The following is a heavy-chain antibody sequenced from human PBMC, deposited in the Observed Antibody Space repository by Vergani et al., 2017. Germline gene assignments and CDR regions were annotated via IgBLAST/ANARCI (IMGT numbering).Heavy chain of an antibody. D-gene: IGHD3-9*01. CDR2: IKSKTDGGTT. J-gene: IGHJ3*02. CDR1: GFTFSNAW. Sequence: EVQLVESGGGLVKPGGSLRLSCAASGFTFSNAWMSWVRQAPGKGLEWVGRIKSKTDGGTTDYAAPVKGRFTISRDDSKNTLYLQMNSLRAEDTAVYYCXGSSYFDWPDAFDIWGQGTMVTVSS. CDR3: XGSSYFDWPDAFDI. V-gene: IGHV3-15*01.